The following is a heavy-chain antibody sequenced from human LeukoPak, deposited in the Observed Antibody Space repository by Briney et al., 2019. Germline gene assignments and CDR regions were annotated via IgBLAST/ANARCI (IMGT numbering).Heavy chain of an antibody. D-gene: IGHD3-3*01. Sequence: SETLSLTCTVSGYSISSGYYWGWIRQPPGKGLEWIGSIYHSGSTYYNPSLKSRVTISVDTSKNQFSLKLSSVTAADTAVYYCARCTPIFGVVHSPQLDYWGQGTLVTVSS. J-gene: IGHJ4*02. V-gene: IGHV4-38-2*02. CDR3: ARCTPIFGVVHSPQLDY. CDR2: IYHSGST. CDR1: GYSISSGYY.